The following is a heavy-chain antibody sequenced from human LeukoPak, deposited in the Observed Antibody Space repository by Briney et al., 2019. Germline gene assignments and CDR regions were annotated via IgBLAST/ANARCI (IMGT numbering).Heavy chain of an antibody. J-gene: IGHJ4*02. D-gene: IGHD6-13*01. Sequence: PSGSLCLSCAASGFTISNYYMNWVRQPPGKGLEWVGYIYYSGSTNYNPSLKSRVTISVDTSKNQFSLKLSSVTAADTAVYYCAREASMAAAVDYWGQGTLVTVSS. CDR1: GFTISNYY. CDR3: AREASMAAAVDY. CDR2: IYYSGST. V-gene: IGHV4-59*01.